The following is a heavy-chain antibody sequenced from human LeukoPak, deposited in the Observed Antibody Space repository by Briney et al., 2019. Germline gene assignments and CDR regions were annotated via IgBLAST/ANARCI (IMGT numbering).Heavy chain of an antibody. V-gene: IGHV4-4*02. CDR1: GGSISSSNW. J-gene: IGHJ4*02. D-gene: IGHD3-16*02. Sequence: SETLSLTCAVSGGSISSSNWWSWVRQPPGKGLEWIGEIYHRGSTNYNPSLKSRVTISVDKSKNQFSLKLSSVTAADTAVYYCARNDYVWGSYRSLGDYWGQGTLVTVSS. CDR2: IYHRGST. CDR3: ARNDYVWGSYRSLGDY.